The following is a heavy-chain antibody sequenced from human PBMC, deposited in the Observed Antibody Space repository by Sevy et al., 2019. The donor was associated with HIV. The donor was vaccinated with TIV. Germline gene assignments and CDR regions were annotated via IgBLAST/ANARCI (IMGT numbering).Heavy chain of an antibody. V-gene: IGHV3-7*01. J-gene: IGHJ4*01. Sequence: GGSLRLSCSASGFAFSAYWMVWVRQGPGKGLEWVANIKHDGSEQNYVDSVEGRFTISRDNGKNLLYLQMNDLRAEDTAVYYCARGGGFYGDYPFDYWGHRTLVTVSS. CDR1: GFAFSAYW. CDR3: ARGGGFYGDYPFDY. D-gene: IGHD4-17*01. CDR2: IKHDGSEQ.